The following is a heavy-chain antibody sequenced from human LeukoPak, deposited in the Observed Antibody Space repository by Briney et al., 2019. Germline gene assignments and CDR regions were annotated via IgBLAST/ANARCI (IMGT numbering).Heavy chain of an antibody. CDR2: IKQDGSDK. V-gene: IGHV3-7*01. CDR1: GFSFSSHW. Sequence: EPGGSLRLSCAASGFSFSSHWMSWVRQAPGKGLEWVANIKQDGSDKYYVDSVKGRFTISRDNAKNSLYLQMNSLRDEDTAVYYCARDGPNVGIDYWGQGTLVTVSS. D-gene: IGHD7-27*01. CDR3: ARDGPNVGIDY. J-gene: IGHJ4*02.